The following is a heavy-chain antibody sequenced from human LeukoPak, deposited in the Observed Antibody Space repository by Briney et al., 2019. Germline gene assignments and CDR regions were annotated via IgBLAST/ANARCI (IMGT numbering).Heavy chain of an antibody. CDR2: ISSSSSYI. J-gene: IGHJ3*02. V-gene: IGHV3-21*01. CDR1: GFTFSSYS. CDR3: ARRPVTTFGAFDI. D-gene: IGHD3-16*01. Sequence: GGSLRLSCAASGFTFSSYSMNWVRQAPGKGLEWVSSISSSSSYIYYADSVKGRFTISRDNAKNSLYLQMNSLRAEDTAVYYCARRPVTTFGAFDIWGQGTMVTVSS.